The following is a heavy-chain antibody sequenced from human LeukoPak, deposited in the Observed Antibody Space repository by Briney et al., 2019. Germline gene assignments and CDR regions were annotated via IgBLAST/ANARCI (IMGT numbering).Heavy chain of an antibody. CDR2: INQDGSEK. Sequence: GGSLRLSCEVSGFTFSSFWMNWVRQAPGKGLEWVANINQDGSEKYYVDSVKGRFTISRDNAKNSLYLQMNSLRAEDTAVYYCARAGDSSSCFDYWGQGTLVTVSS. V-gene: IGHV3-7*03. CDR1: GFTFSSFW. D-gene: IGHD6-13*01. CDR3: ARAGDSSSCFDY. J-gene: IGHJ4*02.